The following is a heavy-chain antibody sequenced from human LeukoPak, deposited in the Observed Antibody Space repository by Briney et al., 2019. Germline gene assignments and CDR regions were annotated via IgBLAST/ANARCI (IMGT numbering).Heavy chain of an antibody. CDR1: GFTFSSYW. J-gene: IGHJ4*02. Sequence: QPGGSLRLSCAASGFTFSSYWMHWVRHAPGKGLVWVSRINSDGSSTSYADSVKGRFTISRDNAKNTLYLQMNSLRAEDTAVYYCARDATAAGLDYWGQGTLVTVSS. V-gene: IGHV3-74*01. CDR2: INSDGSST. D-gene: IGHD6-13*01. CDR3: ARDATAAGLDY.